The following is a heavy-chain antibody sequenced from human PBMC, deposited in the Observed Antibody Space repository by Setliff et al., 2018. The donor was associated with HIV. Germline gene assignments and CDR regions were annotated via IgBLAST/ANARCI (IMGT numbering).Heavy chain of an antibody. V-gene: IGHV1-69*13. CDR3: TRGRGTIGALVY. Sequence: SVKVSCKASGYSFTGYYIHWMRQAPGQGLEWMGRIIPIFGTADYAQNFQGRVTITADESTSTAYMELYNLRPEDTAMYYCTRGRGTIGALVYWGQGTLVTVSS. J-gene: IGHJ4*02. D-gene: IGHD2-8*02. CDR1: GYSFTGYY. CDR2: IIPIFGTA.